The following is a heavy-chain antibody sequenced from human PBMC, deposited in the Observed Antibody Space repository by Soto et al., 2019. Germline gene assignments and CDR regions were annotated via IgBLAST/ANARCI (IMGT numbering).Heavy chain of an antibody. V-gene: IGHV3-23*01. CDR2: VSGSGGST. Sequence: EVLLLESGGGLVQPGGSLRLSCAASGFTFSSYVMSWVRQAPGKGLVWVSAVSGSGGSTYYAESVKGRFTISSENSKNALYLQMSSLRAEDTAVYYCATARWGTGYRLFDPWGQGALVTVSS. CDR1: GFTFSSYV. J-gene: IGHJ5*02. D-gene: IGHD3-16*01. CDR3: ATARWGTGYRLFDP.